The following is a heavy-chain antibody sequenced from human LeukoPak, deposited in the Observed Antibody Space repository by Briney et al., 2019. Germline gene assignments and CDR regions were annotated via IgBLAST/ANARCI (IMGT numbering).Heavy chain of an antibody. CDR3: ARTTIFGVIRFDP. V-gene: IGHV4-61*01. CDR2: IHHSGST. J-gene: IGHJ5*02. CDR1: GGSISSGNYY. Sequence: SETLSLTCTVSGGSISSGNYYWSWIRQHPGKGLEWIGYIHHSGSTNYNPSLKSRVTISVDTSKNQFSLKLNSVTAADTAVYYCARTTIFGVIRFDPWGQGTLVTVSS. D-gene: IGHD3-3*01.